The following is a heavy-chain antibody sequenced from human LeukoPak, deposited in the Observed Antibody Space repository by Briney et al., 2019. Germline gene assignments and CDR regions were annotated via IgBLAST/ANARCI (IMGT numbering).Heavy chain of an antibody. CDR1: GFTFSSYS. CDR2: ISSSNYI. D-gene: IGHD2-15*01. CDR3: ARTRYCSSSSCHIAFDI. V-gene: IGHV3-21*01. J-gene: IGHJ3*02. Sequence: GGSLRVSCAASGFTFSSYSMNWVRQAPGRGLEWVSSISSSNYIDYADSVKGRFTISRDTARNSLYLQMNSLRAEDTAVYYCARTRYCSSSSCHIAFDIWGQGTVVTVSS.